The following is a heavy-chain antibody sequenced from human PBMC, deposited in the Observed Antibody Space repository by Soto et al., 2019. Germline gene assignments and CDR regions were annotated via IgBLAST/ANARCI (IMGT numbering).Heavy chain of an antibody. D-gene: IGHD2-8*01. Sequence: SEALSLTCAVYGGSFSGYYWSWIRQPPGKGLEWIGEINHSGSTNYNPSLKSRVTISVGTSKNQFSLKLSSVTAADTAVYYCARGVCTNGVCYGYNGNWFDPWGQGTLVTVSS. V-gene: IGHV4-34*01. J-gene: IGHJ5*02. CDR3: ARGVCTNGVCYGYNGNWFDP. CDR2: INHSGST. CDR1: GGSFSGYY.